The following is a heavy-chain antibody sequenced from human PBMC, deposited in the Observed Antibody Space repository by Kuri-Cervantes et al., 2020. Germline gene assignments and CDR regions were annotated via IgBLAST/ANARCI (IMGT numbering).Heavy chain of an antibody. V-gene: IGHV4-61*01. Sequence: SETLSLTCTVSGYSISSGYYWSWIRQPPGKGLEWIGYIYYSGSTKYNPSLKSRVTISVDTSKNQFSLKMSSVTAADTAVYYCARDLDYDSSSSDAFDIWGKGTMVTVSS. CDR1: GYSISSGYY. D-gene: IGHD3-22*01. CDR3: ARDLDYDSSSSDAFDI. CDR2: IYYSGST. J-gene: IGHJ3*02.